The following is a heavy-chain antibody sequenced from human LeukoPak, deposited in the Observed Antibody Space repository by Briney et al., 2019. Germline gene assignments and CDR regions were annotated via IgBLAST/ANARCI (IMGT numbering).Heavy chain of an antibody. CDR1: GGSISSYY. CDR2: IYYSGST. V-gene: IGHV4-59*12. CDR3: AKGIKRWLQLSGRGYYFDY. D-gene: IGHD5-24*01. J-gene: IGHJ4*02. Sequence: PSETLSLTCTVSGGSISSYYWSWIRQPPGKGLEWIGYIYYSGSTNYNPSLKSRVTISVDTSKNQFSLKLSSVTAADTAVYYCAKGIKRWLQLSGRGYYFDYWGQGTLVTVSS.